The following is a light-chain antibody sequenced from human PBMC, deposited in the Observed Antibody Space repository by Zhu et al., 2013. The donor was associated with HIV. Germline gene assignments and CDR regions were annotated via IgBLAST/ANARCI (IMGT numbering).Light chain of an antibody. V-gene: IGKV3-15*01. Sequence: EIVLTQSPATLSLSPGERATLSCRASQSVSTYLAWYQQRPGQAPRLLIYGASTRAAGIPARFSGIGSGTEFTLTISSLQSEDFAVYYCQQYNNWPPELTFGGGTKVEIK. CDR1: QSVSTY. CDR2: GAS. CDR3: QQYNNWPPELT. J-gene: IGKJ4*01.